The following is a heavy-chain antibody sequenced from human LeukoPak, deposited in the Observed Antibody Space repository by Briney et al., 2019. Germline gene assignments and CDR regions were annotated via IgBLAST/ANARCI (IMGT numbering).Heavy chain of an antibody. CDR2: IIPIFGTA. CDR1: GGTFSSYA. Sequence: SVKVSCKAFGGTFSSYAISWVRQAPGQGLEWMGGIIPIFGTANYAQKFQGRVTITADESTSTAYMELSSLRSEDTAVYYCAARSTRALVDYWGQGTLVTVSS. CDR3: AARSTRALVDY. J-gene: IGHJ4*02. D-gene: IGHD2-2*01. V-gene: IGHV1-69*13.